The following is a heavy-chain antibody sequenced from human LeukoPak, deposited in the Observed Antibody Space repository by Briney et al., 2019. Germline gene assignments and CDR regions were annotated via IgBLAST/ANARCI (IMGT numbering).Heavy chain of an antibody. CDR2: ISYDGSNK. D-gene: IGHD6-19*01. CDR1: GFIFSSYA. J-gene: IGHJ6*02. Sequence: GGSLRLSCAASGFIFSSYAMHWVRQAPGKGLEWVAVISYDGSNKYYADSVKGRFTISRDNSKNTLYLQMNSLRAEDTAVYYCAREIGGSVWRRDGMDVWGQGTTVTVSS. CDR3: AREIGGSVWRRDGMDV. V-gene: IGHV3-30-3*01.